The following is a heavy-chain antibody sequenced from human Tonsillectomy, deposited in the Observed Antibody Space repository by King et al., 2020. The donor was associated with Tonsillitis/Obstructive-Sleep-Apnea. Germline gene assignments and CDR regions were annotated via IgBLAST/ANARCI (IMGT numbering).Heavy chain of an antibody. CDR1: GFTFDDYA. V-gene: IGHV3-43*02. D-gene: IGHD3-22*01. Sequence: QLVQSGGGVVQPGGSLRLSCAASGFTFDDYAMHWVRQAPGKGLEWVSLISGDGGSTYYADPVKGRFTISRDNSKNSLYLQMNSLRTEDTAFYYCAKAIGIVVANAEYFQNWGQGTLVTVSS. J-gene: IGHJ1*01. CDR3: AKAIGIVVANAEYFQN. CDR2: ISGDGGST.